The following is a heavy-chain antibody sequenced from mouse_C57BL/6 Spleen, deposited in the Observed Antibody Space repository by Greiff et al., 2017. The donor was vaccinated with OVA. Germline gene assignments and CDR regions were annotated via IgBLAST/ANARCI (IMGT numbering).Heavy chain of an antibody. V-gene: IGHV1-82*01. J-gene: IGHJ2*01. CDR3: ARGNLDY. CDR1: GYAFSSSW. Sequence: QVQLQQSGPELVKPGASVKISCKASGYAFSSSWMNWVKQRPGKGLEWIGRIYPGDGDTNYNGKLKGKATLTADKSSSTAYMQLSSLTSEDSAVYFCARGNLDYWGQGTTLTVSS. CDR2: IYPGDGDT.